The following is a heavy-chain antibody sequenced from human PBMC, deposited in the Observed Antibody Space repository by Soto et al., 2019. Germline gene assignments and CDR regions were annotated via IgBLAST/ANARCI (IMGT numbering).Heavy chain of an antibody. CDR1: GYTFTDYY. D-gene: IGHD6-13*01. CDR2: VNPSGGST. CDR3: ARAQMKQHLARYDH. Sequence: ASVKASCKSSGYTFTDYYMHRVRQATGQGLEWMGVVNPSGGSTRYSQKFQGRVTMTRDTSTSTAYMELSSLRSDDTALYFCARAQMKQHLARYDHWGQGTLVSVSS. V-gene: IGHV1-46*01. J-gene: IGHJ4*02.